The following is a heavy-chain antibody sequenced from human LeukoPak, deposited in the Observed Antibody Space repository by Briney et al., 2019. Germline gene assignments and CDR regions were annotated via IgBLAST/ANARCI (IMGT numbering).Heavy chain of an antibody. CDR3: AKARAPSGWFNSDY. D-gene: IGHD6-19*01. CDR1: GFTFSSYV. J-gene: IGHJ4*02. V-gene: IGHV3-23*01. CDR2: ISGSGDST. Sequence: GGSLRLSCAASGFTFSSYVMSWVRQAPGKGLEWVSGISGSGDSTYYADSVKGRFTISRDNSKNTLYLQMNSLRVEDTAAYHCAKARAPSGWFNSDYWGQGTLVTVSS.